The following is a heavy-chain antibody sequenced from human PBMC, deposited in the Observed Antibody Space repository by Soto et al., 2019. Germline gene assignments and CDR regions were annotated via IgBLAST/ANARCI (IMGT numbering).Heavy chain of an antibody. D-gene: IGHD3-10*01. CDR1: GYTFTSYG. Sequence: QVQLVQSGAEVKKPGASVKVSCKASGYTFTSYGISWVRQAPGQGLEWMGWISTYNGNTNYAQKLQGRVTMTTDTSTSAGYMELRGLRSDDTAVDACARSALAGWFDPWGQGTLVTVSS. CDR2: ISTYNGNT. V-gene: IGHV1-18*01. J-gene: IGHJ5*02. CDR3: ARSALAGWFDP.